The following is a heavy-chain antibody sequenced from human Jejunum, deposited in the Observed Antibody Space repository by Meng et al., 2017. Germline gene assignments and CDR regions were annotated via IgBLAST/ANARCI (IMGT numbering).Heavy chain of an antibody. CDR3: VRTSNWSLDY. D-gene: IGHD6-13*01. J-gene: IGHJ4*01. V-gene: IGHV6-1*01. CDR1: GDSVSSNSSA. CDR2: TYYRSKWYN. Sequence: VQLPQSGRGLVKPSQPLYLPCAISGDSVSSNSSAWNWIRQSPSRGLEWLGRTYYRSKWYNDYAESVKSRITIHPDTSKNQFSLQLNSVTPEDTAVYYCVRTSNWSLDYWGQGTLVTVSS.